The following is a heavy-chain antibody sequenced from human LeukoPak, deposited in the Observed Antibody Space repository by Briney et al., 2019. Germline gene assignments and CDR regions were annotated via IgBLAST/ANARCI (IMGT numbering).Heavy chain of an antibody. J-gene: IGHJ4*02. CDR2: ISYDGSNQ. CDR3: ARVDCSGDIFRGYFES. Sequence: GRSLRLSCAASGFSFSSYTMHWVRQAPGKGLEWLAVISYDGSNQYYADSVEGRFTISRDNSKNMLYLQMNTLRAEDTAVYYCARVDCSGDIFRGYFESWGQGTLVTVSS. CDR1: GFSFSSYT. V-gene: IGHV3-30-3*01. D-gene: IGHD2-15*01.